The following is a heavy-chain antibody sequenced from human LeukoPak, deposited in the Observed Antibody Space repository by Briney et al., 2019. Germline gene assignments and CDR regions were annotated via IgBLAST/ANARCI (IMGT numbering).Heavy chain of an antibody. CDR3: ARVSSWSCYDYGDY. D-gene: IGHD5-12*01. J-gene: IGHJ4*02. Sequence: ASVKVSCTASGYTFTGYYMHWVRQAPGQGLEWMGWINPNSGGTNYAQTVQGRVTMTRDTSNSTAYMELNRLRSDDTAVYYCARVSSWSCYDYGDYWGQGTL. CDR1: GYTFTGYY. CDR2: INPNSGGT. V-gene: IGHV1-2*02.